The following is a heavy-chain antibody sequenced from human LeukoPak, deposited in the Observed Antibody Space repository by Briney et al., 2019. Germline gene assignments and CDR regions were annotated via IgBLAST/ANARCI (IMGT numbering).Heavy chain of an antibody. CDR1: RFTFNNYD. CDR3: AKDFTPAGARDCGDVGNY. J-gene: IGHJ4*02. Sequence: KAGGSLRLSCAASRFTFNNYDMSWVRQAPGKGLEWMSNINGSGSHKSHADSVKGRFTISRANVKKSLSLQMNSLRAEDTAIYYCAKDFTPAGARDCGDVGNYWGQGTLVTVSS. CDR2: INGSGSHK. D-gene: IGHD4-17*01. V-gene: IGHV3-21*04.